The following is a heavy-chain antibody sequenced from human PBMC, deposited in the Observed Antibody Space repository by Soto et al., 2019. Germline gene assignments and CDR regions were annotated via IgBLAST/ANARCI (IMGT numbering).Heavy chain of an antibody. D-gene: IGHD6-19*01. V-gene: IGHV5-51*01. CDR3: ARHAAYSTGWYPFDC. Sequence: GESLKISCKGSGYSFTSYWVGWVRQMPGKGLEWMGIIYPGDSDTRYSPSFQGQVTISADKSISTAYLQWSSLKASDTAMYYCARHAAYSTGWYPFDCWGQGTLVTVSS. J-gene: IGHJ4*02. CDR1: GYSFTSYW. CDR2: IYPGDSDT.